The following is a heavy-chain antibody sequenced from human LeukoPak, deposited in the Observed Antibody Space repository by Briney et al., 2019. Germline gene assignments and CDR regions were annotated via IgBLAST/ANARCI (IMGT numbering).Heavy chain of an antibody. V-gene: IGHV3-74*01. D-gene: IGHD6-13*01. Sequence: GGSLRLSCAASGFTFSSYWMHWVRQAPGKGLVWVSRIDSYGGSIRYADSVKGRFTISRDNAKNTLFLQMNSLRAEDMAVYYCARGYSSSVDYWGQGTLVTVSS. CDR2: IDSYGGSI. J-gene: IGHJ4*02. CDR3: ARGYSSSVDY. CDR1: GFTFSSYW.